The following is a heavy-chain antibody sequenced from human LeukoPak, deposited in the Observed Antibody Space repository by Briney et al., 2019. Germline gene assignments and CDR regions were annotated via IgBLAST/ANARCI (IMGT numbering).Heavy chain of an antibody. V-gene: IGHV3-21*01. Sequence: GGSLRLSCAASGFTFSSYSMNWVRQAPGKGLEWVSSISSSSSYIYYADSVKGRFTISRDNAKNSLYLQMNSLRAEDTAVYYCARAGMAQLGGFDYWGQGTLVTVSS. CDR2: ISSSSSYI. D-gene: IGHD3-16*01. CDR3: ARAGMAQLGGFDY. CDR1: GFTFSSYS. J-gene: IGHJ4*02.